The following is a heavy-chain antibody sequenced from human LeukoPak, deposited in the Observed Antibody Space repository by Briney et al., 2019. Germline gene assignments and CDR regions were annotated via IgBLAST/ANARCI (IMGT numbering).Heavy chain of an antibody. CDR1: GFTFSSYS. J-gene: IGHJ4*02. CDR2: ISSSSSYI. Sequence: GGSLRLSCAASGFTFSSYSMNWVRQAPGKGLEWVSSISSSSSYIYYADSVKGRFTISRDNAKNSPYLQMNSLRAEDTAVYYCARAGYSGYDVAPSDYWGQGTLVTVSS. V-gene: IGHV3-21*01. CDR3: ARAGYSGYDVAPSDY. D-gene: IGHD5-12*01.